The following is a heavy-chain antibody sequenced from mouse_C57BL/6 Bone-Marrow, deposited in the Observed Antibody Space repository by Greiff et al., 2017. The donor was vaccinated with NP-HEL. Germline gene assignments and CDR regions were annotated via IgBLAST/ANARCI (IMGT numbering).Heavy chain of an antibody. D-gene: IGHD1-1*01. V-gene: IGHV5-6*01. CDR3: ARQDGSSYCWYFDV. Sequence: EVMLVESGGDLVKPGGSLKLSCAASGFTFSSYGMSWVRQTPDKRLEWVATISSGGSYTYYPDSVKGRFTISRDNAKNTLYLQMSSLKSEDTAMYYCARQDGSSYCWYFDVWGTGTTVTVSS. CDR2: ISSGGSYT. J-gene: IGHJ1*03. CDR1: GFTFSSYG.